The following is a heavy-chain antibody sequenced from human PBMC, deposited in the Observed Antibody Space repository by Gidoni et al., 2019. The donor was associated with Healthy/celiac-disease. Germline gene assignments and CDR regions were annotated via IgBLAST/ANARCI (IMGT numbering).Heavy chain of an antibody. CDR3: AKDNMVVITGGFDY. D-gene: IGHD3-22*01. CDR1: GFTFDDYA. Sequence: EVQLVESGGGLVQHGRSLRLSCAASGFTFDDYAMHWVRQAPGKVLEGVSGISWNSGSIGYADSVKGRFTISRDNAKNSLYLQMNSLRAEDTALYYCAKDNMVVITGGFDYWGQGTLVTVSS. J-gene: IGHJ4*02. V-gene: IGHV3-9*01. CDR2: ISWNSGSI.